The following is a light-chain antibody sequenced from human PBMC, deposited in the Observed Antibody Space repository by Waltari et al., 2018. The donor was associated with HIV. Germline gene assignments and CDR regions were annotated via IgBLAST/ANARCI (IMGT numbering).Light chain of an antibody. CDR3: CSYAGSGTVV. CDR1: SSDVGNYNL. J-gene: IGLJ2*01. Sequence: QSALTQPASVSGSPGQSITISCTGTSSDVGNYNLVSWYQQHPGSAPKLMIYEVSERPSGVSNRFSGSKSGNTASLTISGLQAEDEADYYCCSYAGSGTVVFGGGTKLTVL. CDR2: EVS. V-gene: IGLV2-23*02.